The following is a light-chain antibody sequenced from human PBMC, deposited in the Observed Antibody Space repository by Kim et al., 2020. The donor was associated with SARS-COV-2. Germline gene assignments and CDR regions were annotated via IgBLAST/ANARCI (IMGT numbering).Light chain of an antibody. V-gene: IGLV2-14*03. CDR3: SSYTSTTTLV. J-gene: IGLJ2*01. Sequence: QSALTQPASVSGSPGQSITISCTGTNSDVGGYNYVSWYQQHPDKAPKLMIYDVSNRPSGISNRFSGSKSGNTASLTISGLQAEDEADYYCSSYTSTTTLVFGGGTKLTVL. CDR1: NSDVGGYNY. CDR2: DVS.